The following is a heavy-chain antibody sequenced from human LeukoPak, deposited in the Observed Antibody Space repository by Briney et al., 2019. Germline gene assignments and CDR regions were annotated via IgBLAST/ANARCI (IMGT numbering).Heavy chain of an antibody. CDR3: ARRVRGSGWYSGKYFDL. D-gene: IGHD6-19*01. CDR1: GGSISSSNYY. J-gene: IGHJ2*01. CDR2: IYYSGST. V-gene: IGHV4-39*01. Sequence: PSETLSLTCTVSGGSISSSNYYWGWIRQPPGKGLEWIATIYYSGSTYYNPSLKSRVTISVDTSKNQFSLKLTSVTAADTAVYYCARRVRGSGWYSGKYFDLWGRGTLVTVSS.